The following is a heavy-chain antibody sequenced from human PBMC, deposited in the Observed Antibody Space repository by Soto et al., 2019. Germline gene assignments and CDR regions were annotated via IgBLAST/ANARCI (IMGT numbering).Heavy chain of an antibody. CDR1: GFTFSDYG. Sequence: EVLLLESGGDSVQPGGSLRLSCVASGFTFSDYGMSWVRQVPGQGLEWVSSISGGGERKDYRDSVRGRFTISRDNARVTLHLQMNSLRVDDTATYFCARDRSPDFGLDVWGQGTTVTVSS. D-gene: IGHD3-3*01. J-gene: IGHJ6*02. CDR2: ISGGGERK. CDR3: ARDRSPDFGLDV. V-gene: IGHV3-23*01.